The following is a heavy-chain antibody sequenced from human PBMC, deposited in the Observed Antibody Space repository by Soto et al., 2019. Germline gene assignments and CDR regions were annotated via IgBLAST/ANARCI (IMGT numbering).Heavy chain of an antibody. CDR3: VAGQYFFDY. CDR2: ISYDGSNK. CDR1: RFSFSSYG. V-gene: IGHV3-30*03. Sequence: QVQLVESGGGVVQPGRSLRLSCAASRFSFSSYGMQWVRQAPGKGLEWVAVISYDGSNKYYADSVKDRFTISRDNSKKTLYLQMNSLRADDMAVYYCVAGQYFFDYCGQGTLVTVSS. D-gene: IGHD6-19*01. J-gene: IGHJ4*02.